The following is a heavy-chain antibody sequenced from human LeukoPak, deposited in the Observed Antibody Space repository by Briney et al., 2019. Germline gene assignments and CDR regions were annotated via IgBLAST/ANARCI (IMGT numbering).Heavy chain of an antibody. CDR3: ARDGRWINYYDGSSPV. D-gene: IGHD3-22*01. V-gene: IGHV3-48*03. CDR1: GFTFSSYE. Sequence: GGSLRLSCAASGFTFSSYEMNWVRQAPGKGLEWVSYISSSGSTIYYADSVKGRFTISRDNAKNSLYLQMNSLRAEDTAVYYCARDGRWINYYDGSSPVWGQGTLVTVSS. CDR2: ISSSGSTI. J-gene: IGHJ4*02.